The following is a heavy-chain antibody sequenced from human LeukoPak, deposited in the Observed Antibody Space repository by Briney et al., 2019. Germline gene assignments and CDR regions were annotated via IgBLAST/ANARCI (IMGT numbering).Heavy chain of an antibody. J-gene: IGHJ3*02. CDR2: MSTSGST. CDR3: ARHRGYDRSGYYFVDAFDI. V-gene: IGHV4-4*09. D-gene: IGHD3-22*01. CDR1: GGTISSYY. Sequence: SETLSLNCTVSGGTISSYYWSWIRQPPGKGLEWIGYMSTSGSTNYNHFLMSRVTISLDTSKNQFSLKLNSVTAADTAVDYCARHRGYDRSGYYFVDAFDIWGQGTMVTVSS.